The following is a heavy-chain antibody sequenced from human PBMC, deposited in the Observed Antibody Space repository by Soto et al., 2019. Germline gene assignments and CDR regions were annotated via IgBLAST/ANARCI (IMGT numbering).Heavy chain of an antibody. CDR3: ARLASINGPYNDY. CDR1: GGSISSSNW. Sequence: PSETLSLTCAVSGGSISSSNWWSWVREPPGKGPEWIGEIYHSGSTNYNPSLKSRVTISVDKSKNQFSLKLSSVTAADTAVYYCARLASINGPYNDYWGQGTLVTVSS. V-gene: IGHV4-4*02. J-gene: IGHJ4*02. CDR2: IYHSGST. D-gene: IGHD3-10*01.